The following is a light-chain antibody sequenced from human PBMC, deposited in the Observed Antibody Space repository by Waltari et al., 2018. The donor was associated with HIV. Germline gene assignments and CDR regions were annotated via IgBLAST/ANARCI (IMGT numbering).Light chain of an antibody. Sequence: QSALTQPAPVSGSPGQSITLPCTGSSGDVGSYNLVSWYQQHPGKAPKLMIYEGIKRPSGVSNRFSGSKSGNTASLTISGLQAEDEADYYCCSYAGSSNWVFGGGTKLTVL. V-gene: IGLV2-23*01. CDR1: SGDVGSYNL. J-gene: IGLJ3*02. CDR2: EGI. CDR3: CSYAGSSNWV.